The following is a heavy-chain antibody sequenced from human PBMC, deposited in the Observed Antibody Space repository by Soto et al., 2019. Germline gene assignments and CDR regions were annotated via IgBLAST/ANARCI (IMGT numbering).Heavy chain of an antibody. V-gene: IGHV4-31*03. J-gene: IGHJ4*02. CDR1: GGSISSGGYY. CDR2: IYYSGST. CDR3: ARASGIVVSIDY. D-gene: IGHD2-2*01. Sequence: QVQLQESGPGLVKPSQTLSLTCTVSGGSISSGGYYWNWIRQHPGKGLEWIGYIYYSGSTYYNPSLKSRVTISVDTSKNQFSLKLSSVTAADTAVYYCARASGIVVSIDYWGQGTLVTVSS.